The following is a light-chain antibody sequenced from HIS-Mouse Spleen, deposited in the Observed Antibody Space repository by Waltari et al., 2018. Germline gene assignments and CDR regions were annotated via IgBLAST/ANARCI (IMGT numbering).Light chain of an antibody. CDR3: QVWDSSSDVV. Sequence: SYVLTQPPSVSVAPGKPARITCGGNNIGRKSGHWYQQKPGQAPVLVVYDESDRPSGIPERFSGSNSGNTATLTISRVEAGDEADYYCQVWDSSSDVVFGGGTKLTVL. V-gene: IGLV3-21*03. CDR2: DES. CDR1: NIGRKS. J-gene: IGLJ2*01.